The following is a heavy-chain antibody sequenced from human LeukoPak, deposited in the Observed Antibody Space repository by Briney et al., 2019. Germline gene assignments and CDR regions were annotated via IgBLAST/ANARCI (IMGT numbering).Heavy chain of an antibody. CDR2: IFYSGNT. Sequence: PSETLSLTCTVSGGSISPYYWSWIRQPPGKGLEWIGYIFYSGNTNYNPSLKSRVTISVDTSKNQFSLKLTSVTAADTAVYYCARKAYNSGAFDIWGQGTMVTVSS. CDR3: ARKAYNSGAFDI. D-gene: IGHD1-20*01. J-gene: IGHJ3*02. V-gene: IGHV4-59*08. CDR1: GGSISPYY.